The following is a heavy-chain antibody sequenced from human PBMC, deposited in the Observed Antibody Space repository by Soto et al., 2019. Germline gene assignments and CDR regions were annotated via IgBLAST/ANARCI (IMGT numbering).Heavy chain of an antibody. CDR2: INSDGSST. CDR3: ARGCIAAATSLGRWFDP. D-gene: IGHD6-13*01. J-gene: IGHJ5*02. V-gene: IGHV3-74*01. CDR1: GFTFSSYW. Sequence: EVQLVESGGGLVQPGGSLRLSCAASGFTFSSYWMHWVRQAPGKGLVWVSRINSDGSSTSYADSVKGRFTISRDNAKSTLYLQMNSLRAEDTAVYYCARGCIAAATSLGRWFDPWGQGTLVTVSS.